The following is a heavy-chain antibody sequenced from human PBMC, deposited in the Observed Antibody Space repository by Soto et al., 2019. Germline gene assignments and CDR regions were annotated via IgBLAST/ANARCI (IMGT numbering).Heavy chain of an antibody. CDR2: IYFSGRT. V-gene: IGHV4-39*01. CDR1: SGSISSSKYY. Sequence: SETLSLTCTVSSGSISSSKYYWGWIRQPPGKGLEWIGSIYFSGRTYYNPSLKSRLTISVDTSKNQFALKLSSVTAADTAIYYCASVYSGYFYNFDYWGQGTLVTVSS. D-gene: IGHD5-12*01. J-gene: IGHJ4*02. CDR3: ASVYSGYFYNFDY.